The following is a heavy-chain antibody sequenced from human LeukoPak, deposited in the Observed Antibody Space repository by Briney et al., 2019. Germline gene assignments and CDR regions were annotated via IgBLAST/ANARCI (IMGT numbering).Heavy chain of an antibody. J-gene: IGHJ4*02. D-gene: IGHD6-6*01. CDR1: GFTFSSYG. V-gene: IGHV3-30*03. CDR2: ISYDGSNK. CDR3: WSYSSLFDY. Sequence: PGRSLRLSCAASGFTFSSYGMHWVRQAPGKGLEWVAVISYDGSNKYYADSVKGRFTISRDNSKNTLYLQMNSLRAEDTAVYYCWSYSSLFDYWGRGTLVTVSS.